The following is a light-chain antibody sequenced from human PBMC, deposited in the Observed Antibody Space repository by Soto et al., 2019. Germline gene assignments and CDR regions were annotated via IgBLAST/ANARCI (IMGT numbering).Light chain of an antibody. CDR2: GAS. CDR1: QSVSNNY. J-gene: IGKJ1*01. Sequence: NVFTPVPGSLSLSSGGKANLLWRASQSVSNNYLAWYQQKPGQAPRLLIYGASNRATGIPDRFSGSGSGTDFTLTISRLEPEDFAVYYCQQYGSSTGTCGQGTRVDIK. V-gene: IGKV3-20*01. CDR3: QQYGSSTGT.